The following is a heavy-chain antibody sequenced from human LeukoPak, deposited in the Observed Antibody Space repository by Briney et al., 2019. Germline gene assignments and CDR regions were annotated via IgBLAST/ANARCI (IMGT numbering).Heavy chain of an antibody. D-gene: IGHD3-3*01. CDR1: GGSISSSSYY. Sequence: SETLSLTCTVSGGSISSSSYYWGWIRQPPGKGLEWIGSIYYSGSTYYNPSLKSRVTISVDTSKNQFSLKLSSVTAADTAVYYCARHGGRIWSGVNYYYYYYMDVWGKGTTVTVSS. V-gene: IGHV4-39*01. CDR2: IYYSGST. CDR3: ARHGGRIWSGVNYYYYYYMDV. J-gene: IGHJ6*03.